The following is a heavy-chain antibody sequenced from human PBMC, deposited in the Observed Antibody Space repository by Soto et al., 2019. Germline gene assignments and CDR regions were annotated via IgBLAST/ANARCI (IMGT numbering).Heavy chain of an antibody. CDR2: VSAAGYTT. V-gene: IGHV3-30*18. Sequence: QGELLESGGGVVQPGTSLRLSCAASGFPFSSFGMHWVRQAPGKGLEWVAVVSAAGYTTYYSDSVKGRFNISRDNSRNTLNLQMNSLRREDTGLYYCAKEGSIWKFAFDIWGRGTMGTVAS. CDR3: AKEGSIWKFAFDI. CDR1: GFPFSSFG. J-gene: IGHJ3*02. D-gene: IGHD6-13*01.